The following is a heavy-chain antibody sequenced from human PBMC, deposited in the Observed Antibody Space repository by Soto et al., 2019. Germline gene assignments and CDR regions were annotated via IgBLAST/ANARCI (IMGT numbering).Heavy chain of an antibody. J-gene: IGHJ3*02. V-gene: IGHV1-46*01. CDR3: GRSPWGDAIDI. CDR1: GYTFTSYY. Sequence: ASVKVSCKASGYTFTSYYMHWVRQAPGQGLEWMGIINPSGGSTSYAQKFQGRVTMTRDTSTSTVYKELSSLKTEDTAVYYCGRSPWGDAIDIWGQGTMVTVSS. D-gene: IGHD3-16*01. CDR2: INPSGGST.